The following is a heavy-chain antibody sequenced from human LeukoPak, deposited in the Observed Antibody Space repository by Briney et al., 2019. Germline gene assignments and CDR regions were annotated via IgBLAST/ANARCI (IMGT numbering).Heavy chain of an antibody. D-gene: IGHD3-22*01. V-gene: IGHV5-51*01. CDR3: ARHKLSPYYYDSSGGFDY. CDR1: GYSFTSYW. J-gene: IGHJ4*02. Sequence: GESLKISCKGSGYSFTSYWIGWVRQMPGKGLEWMGIIYPGDSDTRYSPSFQGQVTISADKSISTAYLQWSSLKASDTAMYYCARHKLSPYYYDSSGGFDYWGQGTLVTVSS. CDR2: IYPGDSDT.